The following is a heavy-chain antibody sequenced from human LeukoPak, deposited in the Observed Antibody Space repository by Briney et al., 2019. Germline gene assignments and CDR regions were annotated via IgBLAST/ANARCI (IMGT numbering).Heavy chain of an antibody. CDR3: ARLPNY. J-gene: IGHJ4*02. CDR1: GFTVSTHY. CDR2: IYSDGST. V-gene: IGHV3-66*02. Sequence: GGSLRLSCAASGFTVSTHYMTWVGQAPGKGLEWVSVIYSDGSTYYADSVTGRFTISRDNSKNTLYLQMSSLRTDDTAVYYCARLPNYWGQGTLVTVSS.